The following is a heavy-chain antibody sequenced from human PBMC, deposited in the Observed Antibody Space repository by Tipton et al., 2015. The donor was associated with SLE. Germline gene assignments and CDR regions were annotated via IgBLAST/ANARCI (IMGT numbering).Heavy chain of an antibody. CDR2: ISSSSSYI. J-gene: IGHJ4*02. CDR3: ARDPHPLTGYYPDFDY. V-gene: IGHV3-21*03. Sequence: SPRLSCAASGFTFSSYSMNWVRQAPGKGLEWVSSISSSSSYIYYADSVKGRFTISRDNAKNSLYLQMNSLRAEDTAVYYCARDPHPLTGYYPDFDYWGQGTLVTVSS. CDR1: GFTFSSYS. D-gene: IGHD3-9*01.